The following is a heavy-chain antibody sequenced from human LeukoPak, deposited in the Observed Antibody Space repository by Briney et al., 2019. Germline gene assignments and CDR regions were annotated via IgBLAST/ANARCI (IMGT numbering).Heavy chain of an antibody. Sequence: GGSLRLSCSASGFTFSSYAMHWVRQAPGKGLEYVSAISSNGGSTYYADSVKGRFTISRDNSKNTLYLQMSSLRAEDTAVYYCVKERPDPGYSSSSRKGYFDYWGQGTLVTVSS. J-gene: IGHJ4*02. CDR1: GFTFSSYA. CDR3: VKERPDPGYSSSSRKGYFDY. CDR2: ISSNGGST. D-gene: IGHD6-13*01. V-gene: IGHV3-64D*06.